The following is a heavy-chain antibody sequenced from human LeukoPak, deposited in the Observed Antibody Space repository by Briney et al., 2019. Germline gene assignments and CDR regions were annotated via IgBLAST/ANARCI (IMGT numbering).Heavy chain of an antibody. D-gene: IGHD3-3*01. CDR2: IIPIFGTA. CDR1: GGTFSSYA. J-gene: IGHJ4*02. Sequence: AASVKVSCKASGGTFSSYAISWVRQAPGQGLEWMGGIIPIFGTANYAQKFQGRVTITTDESTSTAYMELSSLRSEDTAVYYCARGNYYDFWSGYTLDYWGQGTLVTVSP. CDR3: ARGNYYDFWSGYTLDY. V-gene: IGHV1-69*05.